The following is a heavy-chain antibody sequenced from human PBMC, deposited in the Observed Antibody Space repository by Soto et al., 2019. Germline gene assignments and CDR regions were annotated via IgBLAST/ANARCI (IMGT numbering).Heavy chain of an antibody. CDR3: AREAPPGVYYYYCMDV. Sequence: KALASVKVSCKASGYTFTSYGISSVPQAPGQGLEWMGWISAYNGNTNYAQKLQRRFTMTTDTSTSTAYMELRSLISDDTAVYYCAREAPPGVYYYYCMDVWGQGTTVTVSS. D-gene: IGHD7-27*01. CDR2: ISAYNGNT. CDR1: GYTFTSYG. V-gene: IGHV1-18*01. J-gene: IGHJ6*02.